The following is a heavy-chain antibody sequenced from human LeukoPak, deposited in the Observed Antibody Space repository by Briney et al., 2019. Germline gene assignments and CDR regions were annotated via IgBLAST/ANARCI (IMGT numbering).Heavy chain of an antibody. CDR3: ARLPYGSGSYYPYYYYYGMDV. D-gene: IGHD3-10*01. V-gene: IGHV4-59*01. CDR2: IYYSGST. Sequence: KPSETLSLTCTVSGGSISSYYWSWIRQPPGKGLEWIGYIYYSGSTNYNPSLKSRVTISVDTSKNQFSLKLSSVTAADTAVYYCARLPYGSGSYYPYYYYYGMDVWGQGTTVTVSS. CDR1: GGSISSYY. J-gene: IGHJ6*02.